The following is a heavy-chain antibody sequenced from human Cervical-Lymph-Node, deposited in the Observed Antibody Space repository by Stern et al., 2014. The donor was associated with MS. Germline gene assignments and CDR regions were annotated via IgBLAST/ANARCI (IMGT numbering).Heavy chain of an antibody. J-gene: IGHJ6*02. Sequence: VQLVESGAEVKKPGSSVKVSCKASGDTFSNFAISWVRQAPGQGLEWVGGVIPMFGTSNYAQKFQGRVTITADESTSTTYMEISSLRSEDTAVYYCARDGDYEHSFGLDVWGQGTTVVVSS. V-gene: IGHV1-69*01. CDR3: ARDGDYEHSFGLDV. CDR1: GDTFSNFA. CDR2: VIPMFGTS. D-gene: IGHD4-17*01.